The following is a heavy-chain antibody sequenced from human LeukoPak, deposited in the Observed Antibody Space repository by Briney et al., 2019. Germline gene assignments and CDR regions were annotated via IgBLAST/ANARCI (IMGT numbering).Heavy chain of an antibody. D-gene: IGHD6-19*01. CDR3: ARCLYSSGWETGAFDI. Sequence: SETLSLTCTVSGGSISSYYWSWIRQPPGKGLEWIGYIYYSGSTNYNPSLKSRVTISVDTSKNQFSLKLSSVTAADTAVYYCARCLYSSGWETGAFDIRGQGTMVTVSS. V-gene: IGHV4-59*01. CDR1: GGSISSYY. CDR2: IYYSGST. J-gene: IGHJ3*02.